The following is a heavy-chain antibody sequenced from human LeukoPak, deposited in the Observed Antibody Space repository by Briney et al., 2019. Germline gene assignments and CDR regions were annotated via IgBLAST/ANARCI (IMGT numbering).Heavy chain of an antibody. CDR2: IYSGGST. V-gene: IGHV3-66*02. D-gene: IGHD3-16*01. CDR3: ARYSKGVMP. CDR1: GVTVSSNY. J-gene: IGHJ4*02. Sequence: PGGSLRLSCAASGVTVSSNYMSWVRQAPGKGLEWVSVIYSGGSTYCVDSVKGRFTISRDNSRNTLYLQMNGLRVEDTAVYYCARYSKGVMPWGQGTLVTVSS.